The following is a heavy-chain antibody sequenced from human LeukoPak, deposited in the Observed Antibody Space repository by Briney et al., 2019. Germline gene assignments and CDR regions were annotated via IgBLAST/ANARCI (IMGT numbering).Heavy chain of an antibody. CDR1: GFTFSSYS. V-gene: IGHV3-21*04. CDR2: ISSSSSYI. CDR3: ASDSTRSWFSWFDP. D-gene: IGHD6-13*01. Sequence: PGGSLRLSCAASGFTFSSYSMNWVRQAPGKGLEWVSPISSSSSYIYYADSVKGRFTISRDNAKNSLYLQMNSLRAEDTAVYYCASDSTRSWFSWFDPWGQGTLVTVSS. J-gene: IGHJ5*02.